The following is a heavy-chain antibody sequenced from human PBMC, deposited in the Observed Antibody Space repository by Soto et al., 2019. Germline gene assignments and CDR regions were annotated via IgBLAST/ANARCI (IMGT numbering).Heavy chain of an antibody. D-gene: IGHD6-19*01. Sequence: SSETLSLTCTVSGGSISSYYWSWIRQPPGKGLEWIGYMYYRGSTNYNPSLKSRVTISVDTSKNQLSLKLNSVTAADTAVYYCARAVFRYSSSTTSYYYGLDVWGQGTTVTVSS. CDR2: MYYRGST. CDR1: GGSISSYY. CDR3: ARAVFRYSSSTTSYYYGLDV. V-gene: IGHV4-59*08. J-gene: IGHJ6*02.